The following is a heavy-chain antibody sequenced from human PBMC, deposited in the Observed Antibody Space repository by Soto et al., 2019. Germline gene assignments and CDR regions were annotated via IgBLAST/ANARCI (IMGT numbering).Heavy chain of an antibody. J-gene: IGHJ4*02. D-gene: IGHD1-26*01. Sequence: ASVKVSCKASGYTLNGYYMPWVRQGPGQGLEWMGWINPNSGGTNYAQKFQGWVTMTKDTSTNTAYMELSSLRSVYTAVYYCAHGAKPLKFYFDYWGQGTLVTVSS. V-gene: IGHV1-2*04. CDR3: AHGAKPLKFYFDY. CDR1: GYTLNGYY. CDR2: INPNSGGT.